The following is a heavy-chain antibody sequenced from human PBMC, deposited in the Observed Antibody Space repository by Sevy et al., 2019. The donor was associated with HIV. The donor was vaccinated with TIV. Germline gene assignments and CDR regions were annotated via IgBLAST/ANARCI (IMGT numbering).Heavy chain of an antibody. Sequence: GGSLRLSCAASGFTFSSSAMSWVRQAPGKGLEWVSGISGSGSTTYYTNSVKGRFTISRDNSKNTRYLQMNSLRAEDTAVYYCVKVAGSGTYYSGDFDYWGQGTLVTVSS. V-gene: IGHV3-23*01. CDR2: ISGSGSTT. J-gene: IGHJ4*02. CDR1: GFTFSSSA. D-gene: IGHD3-10*01. CDR3: VKVAGSGTYYSGDFDY.